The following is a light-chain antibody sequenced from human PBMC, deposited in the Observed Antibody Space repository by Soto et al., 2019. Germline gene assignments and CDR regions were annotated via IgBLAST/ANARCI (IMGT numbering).Light chain of an antibody. CDR2: DAS. V-gene: IGKV3-11*01. Sequence: EIVLTQSPATLSLSPGERATLSCRASQSVSSYLAWYQKKPGQAPRLLIYDASNSATGIPARFSGSGSGTDFTLTISSLEPEDFAVYYCQQRINWPALTFGGGTRVEI. CDR1: QSVSSY. J-gene: IGKJ4*01. CDR3: QQRINWPALT.